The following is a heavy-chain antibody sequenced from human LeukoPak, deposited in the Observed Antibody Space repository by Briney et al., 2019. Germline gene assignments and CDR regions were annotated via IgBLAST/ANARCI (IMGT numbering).Heavy chain of an antibody. CDR2: INAGNGNT. V-gene: IGHV1-3*01. CDR3: ARGEDDSSGYWIYYYYGMDA. CDR1: GYTFTSYA. D-gene: IGHD3-22*01. Sequence: ASVKVSCKASGYTFTSYAMHWVRQAPGQRLEWMGWINAGNGNTKYSQKFQGRVTITRDTSASTAYMELSSLRSEDTAVYYCARGEDDSSGYWIYYYYGMDAWGQGTTVTVSS. J-gene: IGHJ6*02.